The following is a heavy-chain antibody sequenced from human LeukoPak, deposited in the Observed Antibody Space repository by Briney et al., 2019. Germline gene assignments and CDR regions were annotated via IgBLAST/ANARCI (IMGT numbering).Heavy chain of an antibody. J-gene: IGHJ4*02. Sequence: GGSLRLSGAASGFTFSTSAMNWVRQAPGKGLEYVSAITGDGGGTYYANSVKGRFTVSRDNSKNTLYLQMGSLRTEDMAVYYCARGHNSLSGVGDYWGQGTLVTVSS. CDR3: ARGHNSLSGVGDY. CDR1: GFTFSTSA. CDR2: ITGDGGGT. D-gene: IGHD1-14*01. V-gene: IGHV3-64*01.